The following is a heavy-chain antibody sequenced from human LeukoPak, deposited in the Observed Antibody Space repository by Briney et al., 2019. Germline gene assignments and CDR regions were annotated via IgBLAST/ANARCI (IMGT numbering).Heavy chain of an antibody. D-gene: IGHD1-26*01. J-gene: IGHJ6*03. CDR2: SNDSGGT. V-gene: IGHV4-34*01. CDR3: ARLSVIVGAALEYYYMDV. CDR1: GGTFSGYY. Sequence: KPSETLSLTCAVYGGTFSGYYWSWIRQPPGKRLEGVGESNDSGGTNYNPSLKSRVTISADKSKDQVSLRLTSVTAADTAVYYCARLSVIVGAALEYYYMDVWGQGTTVTVSS.